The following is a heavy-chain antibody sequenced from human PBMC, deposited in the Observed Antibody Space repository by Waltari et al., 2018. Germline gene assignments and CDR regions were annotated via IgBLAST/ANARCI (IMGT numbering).Heavy chain of an antibody. D-gene: IGHD2-2*01. CDR2: INPSGGST. CDR1: GYTFTSYY. Sequence: AEVKKPGASVRVSCKASGYTFTSYYMHWVRQAPGQGLEWMGIINPSGGSTSYAQKFQGRVTMTRYTSTSTVYMELSSLRSEDTAVYYCARDSAAPTSIYYYYGMDVWGQGTTVTVSS. J-gene: IGHJ6*02. V-gene: IGHV1-46*01. CDR3: ARDSAAPTSIYYYYGMDV.